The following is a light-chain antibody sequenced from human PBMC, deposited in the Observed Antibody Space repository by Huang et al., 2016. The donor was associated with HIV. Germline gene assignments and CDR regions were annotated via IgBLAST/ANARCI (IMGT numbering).Light chain of an antibody. CDR3: QQSYSNTFT. J-gene: IGKJ3*01. V-gene: IGKV1-39*01. CDR1: QSISSY. CDR2: AAS. Sequence: DIQMTQSPFSLSASVGDRVIITCRASQSISSYLNWYQQPPGKAPNPLIYAASSLQSRVPSRFRGSGSGTEFTLTIRSLQPEDFATYYCQQSYSNTFTFGAGTKVDVK.